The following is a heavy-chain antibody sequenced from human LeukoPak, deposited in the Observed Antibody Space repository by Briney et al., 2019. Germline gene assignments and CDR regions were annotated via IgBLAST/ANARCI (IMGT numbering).Heavy chain of an antibody. CDR1: GFSFPNYW. J-gene: IGHJ4*02. CDR3: ARRDDY. CDR2: INHSGST. V-gene: IGHV4-34*01. Sequence: GSLRLSCGVSGFSFPNYWMSWIRQPPGKGLEWIGEINHSGSTNYNPSLKSRVTISVATSKNQFSLKLSSVTAADTAVYYCARRDDYWGQGTLVTVSS.